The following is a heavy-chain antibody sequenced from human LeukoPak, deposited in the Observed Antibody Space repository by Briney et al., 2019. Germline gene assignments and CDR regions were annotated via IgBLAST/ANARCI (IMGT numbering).Heavy chain of an antibody. D-gene: IGHD5-18*01. CDR2: IYSGGST. J-gene: IGHJ6*02. V-gene: IGHV3-53*04. CDR3: ARDRGASGYSYGGAGGYYYGMDV. CDR1: GFTFSSYA. Sequence: PGGSLRLSCAASGFTFSSYAMSWVRQAPGKGLEWVSVIYSGGSTYYADSVKGRFTISRHNSKNTLYLQMNSLRAEDTAVYYCARDRGASGYSYGGAGGYYYGMDVWGQGTTVTVSS.